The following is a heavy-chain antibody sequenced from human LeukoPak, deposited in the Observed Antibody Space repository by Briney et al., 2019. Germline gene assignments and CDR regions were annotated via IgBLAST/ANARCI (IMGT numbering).Heavy chain of an antibody. Sequence: GGSLRLSCAASGFTFTSYWMHWVRRAPGKGLVWVSRINSDGASTAYADSVKGRFTMSRDNAKNTLYLQINSLRVEDTAVYYCARQNCGNPDYWGQGTLVTVSS. CDR1: GFTFTSYW. D-gene: IGHD2-21*01. CDR3: ARQNCGNPDY. CDR2: INSDGAST. J-gene: IGHJ4*02. V-gene: IGHV3-74*01.